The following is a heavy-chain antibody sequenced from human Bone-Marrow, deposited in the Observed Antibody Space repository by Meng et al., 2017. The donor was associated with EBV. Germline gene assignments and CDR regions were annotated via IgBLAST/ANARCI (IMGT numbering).Heavy chain of an antibody. Sequence: EVQLLEAGGGLVQLGGSLRLSCAASGFTFSSYAINWVRQAPGKGLEWVSGVGGSGSTTYYADSVKGRFTVSRDNSKNTLYLQMNSLRDEDTAVYYCAKGFYYDSSGYSDYWGQGTLFTVSS. CDR3: AKGFYYDSSGYSDY. D-gene: IGHD3-22*01. CDR1: GFTFSSYA. V-gene: IGHV3-23*01. J-gene: IGHJ4*02. CDR2: VGGSGSTT.